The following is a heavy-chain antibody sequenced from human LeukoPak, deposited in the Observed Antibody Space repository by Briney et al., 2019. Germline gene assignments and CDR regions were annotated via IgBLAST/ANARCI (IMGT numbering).Heavy chain of an antibody. D-gene: IGHD3-10*01. CDR2: IYHSGST. J-gene: IGHJ5*02. V-gene: IGHV4-4*02. CDR3: ARHRQGSGSYYGFDP. Sequence: SETLSLTCAVSGGSISSSNWWSWVRQPPGKGLEWIGEIYHSGSTNYNPSLKSRVTISVDTSKNQFSLKLSSVTAADTAVYYCARHRQGSGSYYGFDPWGQGTLVTVSS. CDR1: GGSISSSNW.